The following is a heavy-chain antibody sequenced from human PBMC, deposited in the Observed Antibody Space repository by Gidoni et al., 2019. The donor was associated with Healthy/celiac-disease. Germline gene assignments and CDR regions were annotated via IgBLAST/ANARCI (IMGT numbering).Heavy chain of an antibody. CDR3: ARGNGSSGFSSLVVVITTEYFQH. V-gene: IGHV1-46*01. J-gene: IGHJ1*01. Sequence: QVQLVQSGAEVKKPGASVKVSCKASGYTFTSYYMHWVRQAPGQGRGWMGLINPSGGSTSYAQKSQGRVTMTRDTSTSPVYMDLSSLGSEDTAVYYCARGNGSSGFSSLVVVITTEYFQHWGQGTLVTVSS. CDR1: GYTFTSYY. D-gene: IGHD3-22*01. CDR2: INPSGGST.